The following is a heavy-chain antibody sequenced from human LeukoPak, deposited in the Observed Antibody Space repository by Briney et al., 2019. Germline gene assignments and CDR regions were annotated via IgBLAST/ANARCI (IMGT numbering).Heavy chain of an antibody. J-gene: IGHJ4*02. CDR3: AKPLILYSNYVPFDY. CDR2: ISYDGSNK. CDR1: GFTFSSYG. Sequence: GGSLRLSCAASGFTFSSYGMHWVRQAPGKGLEWVAVISYDGSNKYYADSVKGRFTISRDNSKNTLYLQMNSLRAEDTAVYYCAKPLILYSNYVPFDYWGQGTLVTVSS. V-gene: IGHV3-30*18. D-gene: IGHD4-11*01.